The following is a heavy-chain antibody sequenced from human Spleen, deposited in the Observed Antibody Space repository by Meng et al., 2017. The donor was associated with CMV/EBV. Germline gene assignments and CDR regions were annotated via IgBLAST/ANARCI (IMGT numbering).Heavy chain of an antibody. J-gene: IGHJ5*02. Sequence: QVQLQESGPGLVKLSETLSLTCTVSGGSISSYYWSWIRQPAGKGLEWIGRIYTSGSTNYNPSLKSRVTMSVDTSKNQFSLKLSSVTAADTAVYYCARDGVRWRYFNWFDPWGQGTLVTVSS. D-gene: IGHD2/OR15-2a*01. CDR3: ARDGVRWRYFNWFDP. V-gene: IGHV4-4*07. CDR1: GGSISSYY. CDR2: IYTSGST.